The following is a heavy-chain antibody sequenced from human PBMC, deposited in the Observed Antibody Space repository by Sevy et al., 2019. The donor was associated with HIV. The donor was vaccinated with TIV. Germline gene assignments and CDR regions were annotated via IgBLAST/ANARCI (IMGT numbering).Heavy chain of an antibody. V-gene: IGHV5-10-1*01. CDR1: GYSFTSYW. Sequence: GGSLRLSCKGSGYSFTSYWISWVRQMPGKGLEWMGRIDPSDSYTNYSPSFQGHVTISADKSINTAYLQWSSLKASDTAMYYCARGNCSSTSCYGAGQWGQGTLVTVSS. J-gene: IGHJ4*02. CDR3: ARGNCSSTSCYGAGQ. D-gene: IGHD2-2*01. CDR2: IDPSDSYT.